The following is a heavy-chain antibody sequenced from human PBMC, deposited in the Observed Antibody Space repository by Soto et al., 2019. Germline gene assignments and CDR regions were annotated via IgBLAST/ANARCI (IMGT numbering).Heavy chain of an antibody. CDR1: GFTFSNAW. CDR2: IKSKTDGGTT. J-gene: IGHJ6*03. CDR3: TTDGYYGSGSYFLAGYYYMDV. Sequence: GGSLRLSCAASGFTFSNAWMSWVRQAPGKGLEWVGRIKSKTDGGTTDYAAPVKGRLTISRDDSKNTLYLQMNSLKTEDTAVYYCTTDGYYGSGSYFLAGYYYMDVWGKGTTVTVSS. D-gene: IGHD3-10*01. V-gene: IGHV3-15*01.